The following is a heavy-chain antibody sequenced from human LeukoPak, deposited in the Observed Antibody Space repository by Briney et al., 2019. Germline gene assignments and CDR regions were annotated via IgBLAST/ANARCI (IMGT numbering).Heavy chain of an antibody. V-gene: IGHV4-61*01. D-gene: IGHD3-10*01. CDR3: ARTTAHSMVRGVIYY. J-gene: IGHJ4*02. CDR2: IYYSGST. CDR1: GGSVSSGSYY. Sequence: TSETLSLTCTVSGGSVSSGSYYWSWIRQPPGKGLEWIGYIYYSGSTNYNPSLKSRVTISVDTSKNQFSLKLSSVTAADTAVYYCARTTAHSMVRGVIYYWGQGTLVTVSS.